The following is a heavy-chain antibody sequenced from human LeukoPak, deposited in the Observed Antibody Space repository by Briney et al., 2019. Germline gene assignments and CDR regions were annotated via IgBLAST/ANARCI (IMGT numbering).Heavy chain of an antibody. CDR2: ISWNSGDI. J-gene: IGHJ4*02. V-gene: IGHV3-9*01. CDR3: AKNPAPGRSGPGG. D-gene: IGHD3-3*01. Sequence: GGSLRLSCAASGFTFDDYAMHWVRQAPGKGLEWVSGISWNSGDIGYADSVKGRFTISRDNAKNSLYLQMNSLRAEDTAFYYCAKNPAPGRSGPGGWGQGSLVTVSS. CDR1: GFTFDDYA.